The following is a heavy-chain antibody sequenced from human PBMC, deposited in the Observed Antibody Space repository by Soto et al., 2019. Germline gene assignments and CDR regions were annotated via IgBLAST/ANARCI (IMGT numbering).Heavy chain of an antibody. Sequence: ASVEVSCKTSGYIFTGCFMHWVRQTPGQGLQWMGRITPNSGDTKYGQTFQGRVTFTRDTSTSTAYMELSGLRSDDTALYYCVRWGYGPNSLEFWGQGTLVTVSS. CDR3: VRWGYGPNSLEF. J-gene: IGHJ4*03. V-gene: IGHV1-2*06. CDR2: ITPNSGDT. D-gene: IGHD4-17*01. CDR1: GYIFTGCF.